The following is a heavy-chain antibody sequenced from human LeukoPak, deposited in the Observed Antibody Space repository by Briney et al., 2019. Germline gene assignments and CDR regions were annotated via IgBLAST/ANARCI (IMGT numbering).Heavy chain of an antibody. CDR1: GFTFSSYG. J-gene: IGHJ3*02. CDR2: INTDGSST. D-gene: IGHD3-3*01. Sequence: GGSLRLSCAASGFTFSSYGMHWVRQAPGKGLVWVSRINTDGSSTSYADSVKGRFTISRDNAKNTLYLQMNSLRAEDTAVYYCARDMGQDFWSGYSPSFAFDIWGQGTMVTVSS. CDR3: ARDMGQDFWSGYSPSFAFDI. V-gene: IGHV3-74*01.